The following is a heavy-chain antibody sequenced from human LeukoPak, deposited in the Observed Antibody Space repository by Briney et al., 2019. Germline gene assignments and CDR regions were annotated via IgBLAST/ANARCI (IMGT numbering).Heavy chain of an antibody. V-gene: IGHV4-59*01. CDR3: ARDYSGRDWNDGSNWFDP. D-gene: IGHD1-1*01. CDR1: GGSISSYY. J-gene: IGHJ5*02. Sequence: SETLSLTCTVSGGSISSYYWSWIRQPPGKGLEWIWYIYYSGSTNYNPSLKSRVTISVDTPKNQFSLKLSSVTAADTAVYYCARDYSGRDWNDGSNWFDPWGQGTLVTVSS. CDR2: IYYSGST.